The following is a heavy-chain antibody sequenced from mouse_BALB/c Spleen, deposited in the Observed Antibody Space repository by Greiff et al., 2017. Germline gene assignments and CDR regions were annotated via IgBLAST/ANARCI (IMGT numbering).Heavy chain of an antibody. CDR3: VTARAFAY. CDR2: IDPANGNT. V-gene: IGHV14-3*02. Sequence: EVMLVESGAELVKPGASVKLSCTASGFNIKDTYMHWVKQRPEQGLEWIGRIDPANGNTKYDPKFQGKATITADTSSNTAYLQLSSLTSEDTAVYYCVTARAFAYWGQGTLVTVSA. CDR1: GFNIKDTY. D-gene: IGHD3-1*01. J-gene: IGHJ3*01.